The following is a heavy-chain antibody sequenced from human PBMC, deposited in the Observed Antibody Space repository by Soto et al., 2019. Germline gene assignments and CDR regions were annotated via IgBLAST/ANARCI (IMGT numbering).Heavy chain of an antibody. J-gene: IGHJ6*02. CDR1: GYTFTSYD. CDR3: ARPRSGSYYYGMDV. CDR2: MNPNSGNT. V-gene: IGHV1-8*01. Sequence: QVQLVQSGAEVKKPGASVKVSCKASGYTFTSYDINWVRQATGQGLEWMGWMNPNSGNTGYAQKFQGRVTMTRYTSIITAYMELSSLRSEDTAVYYCARPRSGSYYYGMDVWGQGTAVTVSS. D-gene: IGHD3-3*01.